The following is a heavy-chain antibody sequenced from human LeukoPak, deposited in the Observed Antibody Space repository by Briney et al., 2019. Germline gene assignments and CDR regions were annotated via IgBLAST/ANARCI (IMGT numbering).Heavy chain of an antibody. Sequence: GGSLRLSCAASGFTISSYEMNWVRQAPGKGLEWVSYISSSGSTIYYADSVKGRFTISRDNAKNSLYLQMNSLRAEDTAVYYCARARPGYYDFWSGYQKYYYYGMDVWGQGTTVTVSS. J-gene: IGHJ6*02. D-gene: IGHD3-3*01. V-gene: IGHV3-48*03. CDR3: ARARPGYYDFWSGYQKYYYYGMDV. CDR1: GFTISSYE. CDR2: ISSSGSTI.